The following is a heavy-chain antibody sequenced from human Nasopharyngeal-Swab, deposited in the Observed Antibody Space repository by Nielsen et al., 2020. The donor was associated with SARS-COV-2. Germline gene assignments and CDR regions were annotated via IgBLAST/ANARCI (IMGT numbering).Heavy chain of an antibody. Sequence: GGSLRPSCAVSGFTVSSNYMSWVRQAPGKGLEWVSVIYGGDSTYYADSVRGRFTVTRHISENTLYLQMNSLRAEDTAVYYCASSQSRGWYEYHLDNWGQGTLVTVSS. CDR3: ASSQSRGWYEYHLDN. J-gene: IGHJ4*02. D-gene: IGHD6-19*01. CDR1: GFTVSSNY. V-gene: IGHV3-53*04. CDR2: IYGGDST.